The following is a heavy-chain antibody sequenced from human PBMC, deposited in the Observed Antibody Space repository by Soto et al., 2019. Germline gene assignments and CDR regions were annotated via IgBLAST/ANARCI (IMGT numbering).Heavy chain of an antibody. D-gene: IGHD2-21*02. Sequence: PSETLSLTCTVSGGSISSYYWSWIRQPPGKGLEWIGYIYYSGSTNYNPSLKSRVTISVDTSKNQFSLKLSSVTAADTAVYYCARWWGLVFDDSGQGTLVTVSS. CDR3: ARWWGLVFDD. CDR2: IYYSGST. CDR1: GGSISSYY. J-gene: IGHJ4*02. V-gene: IGHV4-59*01.